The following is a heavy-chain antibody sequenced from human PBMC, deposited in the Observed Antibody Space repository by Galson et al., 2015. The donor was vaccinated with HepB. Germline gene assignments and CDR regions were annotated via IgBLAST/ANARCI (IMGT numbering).Heavy chain of an antibody. Sequence: CAASGFTFSTYWMTWVRQAPGKGLEWVANIKQDGSEKHYVDSVKGRFTISRDNAKNSLYLQMNSLRAEDTAVYYCARDPDLSFFCSTTSCYKAWFDPWGQGTLVTVSS. CDR1: GFTFSTYW. V-gene: IGHV3-7*01. CDR3: ARDPDLSFFCSTTSCYKAWFDP. CDR2: IKQDGSEK. J-gene: IGHJ5*02. D-gene: IGHD2-2*02.